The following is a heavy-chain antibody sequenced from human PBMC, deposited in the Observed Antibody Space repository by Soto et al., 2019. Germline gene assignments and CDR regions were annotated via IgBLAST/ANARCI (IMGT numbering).Heavy chain of an antibody. CDR1: GESFIGYY. CDR3: ARTDIVTTNWFDP. CDR2: INHRGST. J-gene: IGHJ5*02. D-gene: IGHD5-12*01. Sequence: QVHLQQWGAGLLKPSETLSLTCAVYGESFIGYYWTWIRQPPGKGLEWIGEINHRGSTNYNPSLKRRVTISIDTSKNQFSLKLTSVPAAYTSVYYCARTDIVTTNWFDPWGQGTLVTVSS. V-gene: IGHV4-34*02.